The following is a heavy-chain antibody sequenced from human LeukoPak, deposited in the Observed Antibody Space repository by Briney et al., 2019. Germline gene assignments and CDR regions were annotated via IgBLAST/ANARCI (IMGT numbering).Heavy chain of an antibody. CDR3: AKQEVVGATFDI. CDR2: IGGSGGGT. D-gene: IGHD1-26*01. CDR1: GLPFSSYA. V-gene: IGHV3-23*01. J-gene: IGHJ3*02. Sequence: GGSLRLSCVASGLPFSSYAMSWVRQAPGKGLEWVSGIGGSGGGTAYAHSVKGRFTISRDNSKNTLYLQMNSLRAEDTALHYCAKQEVVGATFDIWGQGTMVAVSS.